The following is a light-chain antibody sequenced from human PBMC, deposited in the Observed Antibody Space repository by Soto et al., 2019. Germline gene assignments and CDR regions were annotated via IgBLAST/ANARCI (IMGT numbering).Light chain of an antibody. Sequence: EIVLTQSPGTLSLSPGERATLSCRASQSVSSTYLAWYQKKPGQAPRLLIYGASSRATGIPDRFSGSGSGTDFPLTISRLEPEDFAVYHCQEYGSSRTCGQGTKVEVK. J-gene: IGKJ1*01. CDR1: QSVSSTY. CDR3: QEYGSSRT. CDR2: GAS. V-gene: IGKV3-20*01.